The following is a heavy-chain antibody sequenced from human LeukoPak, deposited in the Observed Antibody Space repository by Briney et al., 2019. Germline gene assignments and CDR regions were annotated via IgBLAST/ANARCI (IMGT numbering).Heavy chain of an antibody. CDR3: ARRGYSYGYRFVY. D-gene: IGHD5-18*01. CDR1: GGSISSSSYY. CDR2: IYYSGST. J-gene: IGHJ4*02. V-gene: IGHV4-39*01. Sequence: SETLSLTCTVSGGSISSSSYYWGWIRQPPGKGLEWIGSIYYSGSTYYNPSLKSRVTISVDTSKNQFSLKLSSVTAADTAVYYCARRGYSYGYRFVYWGQGTLVTVSS.